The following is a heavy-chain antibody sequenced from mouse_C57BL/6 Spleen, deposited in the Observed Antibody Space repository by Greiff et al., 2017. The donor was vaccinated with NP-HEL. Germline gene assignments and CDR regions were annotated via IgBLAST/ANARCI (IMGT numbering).Heavy chain of an antibody. V-gene: IGHV1-52*01. Sequence: QVQLQQPGAELVRPGSSVKLSCKASGYTFTSYWMHWVKQRPIQGLEWIGNIDPSDSETHYNQKFKDKATLTVDKSSSTAYMQLSSLTYEDSAVYYCAREGTTVVATDYAMDYWGQGTSVTVSS. CDR1: GYTFTSYW. J-gene: IGHJ4*01. CDR2: IDPSDSET. CDR3: AREGTTVVATDYAMDY. D-gene: IGHD1-1*01.